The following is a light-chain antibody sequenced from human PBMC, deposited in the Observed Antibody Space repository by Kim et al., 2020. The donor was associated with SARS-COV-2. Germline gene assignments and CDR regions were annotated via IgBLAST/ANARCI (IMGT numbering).Light chain of an antibody. CDR3: SAWDSSLSEWV. CDR2: RNN. Sequence: QPATVTCTGNSNDVGNEGAAWLRQRQGHPPTLLSYRNNDRPSGISERLSTSRSGDTASLTITGLQPEDEADYYCSAWDSSLSEWVFGGGTKLTVL. J-gene: IGLJ3*02. CDR1: SNDVGNEG. V-gene: IGLV10-54*01.